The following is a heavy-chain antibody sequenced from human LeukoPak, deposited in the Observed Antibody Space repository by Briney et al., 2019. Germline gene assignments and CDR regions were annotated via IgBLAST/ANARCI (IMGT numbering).Heavy chain of an antibody. J-gene: IGHJ4*02. CDR1: GASYNAYY. CDR2: IDHRGTA. Sequence: PSETLSLTCAVYGASYNAYYWSWIRQPPGKGLEWIGDIDHRGTATYNPSLKSRLTISVDASKNQFSLKLNSVTDADTAVYYCAVGITILGVAASFDSWGQGNLVIVSS. D-gene: IGHD3-3*01. CDR3: AVGITILGVAASFDS. V-gene: IGHV4-34*01.